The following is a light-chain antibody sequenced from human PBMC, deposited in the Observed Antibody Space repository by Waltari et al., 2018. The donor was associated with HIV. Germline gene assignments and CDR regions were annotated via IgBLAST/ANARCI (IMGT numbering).Light chain of an antibody. Sequence: DIQMTHSPSSLSASVGDRVTITCRASQNINNFLNWYQHKPGKVPRLLIYAASNLESGSPSRFSGSGFGTDFTLTISSLQHEDFATYYCRQTYSGPLTFGPGTRVDFK. CDR1: QNINNF. CDR2: AAS. V-gene: IGKV1-39*01. CDR3: RQTYSGPLT. J-gene: IGKJ3*01.